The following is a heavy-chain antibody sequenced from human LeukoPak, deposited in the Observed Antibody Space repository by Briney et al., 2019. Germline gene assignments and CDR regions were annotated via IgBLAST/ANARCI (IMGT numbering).Heavy chain of an antibody. CDR3: ARVLRYFDWSLSGGAPAAFDI. V-gene: IGHV1-8*01. Sequence: ASVKVSCKASGYTFTSYDINWVRQATGQGLEWMGWMNPNSGNTGYAQKFQGRVTMTRDTSISTAYMELSSLRSEDTAVYYCARVLRYFDWSLSGGAPAAFDIWGQGTMVTVSS. CDR1: GYTFTSYD. D-gene: IGHD3-9*01. CDR2: MNPNSGNT. J-gene: IGHJ3*02.